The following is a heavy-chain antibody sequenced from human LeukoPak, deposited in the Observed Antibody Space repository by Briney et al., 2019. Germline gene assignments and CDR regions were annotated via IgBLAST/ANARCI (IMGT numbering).Heavy chain of an antibody. CDR1: GFTFSNAW. CDR3: TTVNGDYDDAFDI. J-gene: IGHJ3*02. V-gene: IGHV3-15*01. Sequence: GGSLRLSCAASGFTFSNAWMSWVRQAPGKGLEWVGRIKSKTDGGTTDYAAPVKGRFTISRDDSKNTLYLQMNSLKTEDTAVYYCTTVNGDYDDAFDIWGQGTMVTVSS. CDR2: IKSKTDGGTT. D-gene: IGHD4-17*01.